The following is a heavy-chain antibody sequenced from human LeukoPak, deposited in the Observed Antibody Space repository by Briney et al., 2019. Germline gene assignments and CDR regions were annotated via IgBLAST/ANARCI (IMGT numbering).Heavy chain of an antibody. Sequence: SETLSLTCTVSGGSISSSSYYWGWIRPPPGKGLEWIGSIYYSGSTYHNPSLKSRVTISVDTSKNQFSLKLCSVTAADTAVYYCARVSTVTYYYYYYMDVWGKGTTVTVSS. CDR1: GGSISSSSYY. V-gene: IGHV4-39*07. CDR2: IYYSGST. J-gene: IGHJ6*03. CDR3: ARVSTVTYYYYYYMDV. D-gene: IGHD4-17*01.